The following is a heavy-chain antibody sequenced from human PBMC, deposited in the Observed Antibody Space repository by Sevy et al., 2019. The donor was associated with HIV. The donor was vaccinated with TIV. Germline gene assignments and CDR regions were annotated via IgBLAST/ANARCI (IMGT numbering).Heavy chain of an antibody. CDR3: ARGVGLDC. CDR2: IRPDGSDK. Sequence: GGSLRLSCAASGFTFSPYWMTWVHQAPRKGLEWVANIRPDGSDKYYVDSVKGRFTISRDNAKNSLYLQMNSLRADDTAMCYCARGVGLDCWGQGALVTVSS. V-gene: IGHV3-7*01. CDR1: GFTFSPYW. D-gene: IGHD1-26*01. J-gene: IGHJ4*02.